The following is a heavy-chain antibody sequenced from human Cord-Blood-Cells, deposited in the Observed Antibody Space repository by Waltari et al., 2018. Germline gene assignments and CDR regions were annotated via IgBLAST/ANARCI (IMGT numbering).Heavy chain of an antibody. CDR1: GYTFTGYY. CDR2: INPNSGGK. Sequence: QVQLVQSGAEVKKPGASVKVSCKASGYTFTGYYMHWVRQAPGQGLEWMGWINPNSGGKNYAQKFQGRVTMTRDTSISTAYMELSRLRSDDTAVYYCARDFASPNIAAAGTPSDYWGQGTLVTVSS. V-gene: IGHV1-2*02. J-gene: IGHJ4*02. CDR3: ARDFASPNIAAAGTPSDY. D-gene: IGHD6-13*01.